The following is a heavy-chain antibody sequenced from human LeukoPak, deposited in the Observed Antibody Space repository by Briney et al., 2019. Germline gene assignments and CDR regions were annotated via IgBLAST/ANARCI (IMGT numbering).Heavy chain of an antibody. CDR1: SGSVSSDNYS. J-gene: IGHJ4*02. D-gene: IGHD4-23*01. V-gene: IGHV4-30-2*01. Sequence: SETLSLTCTVSSGSVSSDNYSWSWIRQPPGKGLEWIGYIYHSGSTYYNPSLKSRVTISVDRSKNQFSLKLSSVTAADTAVYYCARAYGGNYFDYWGQGTLVTVSS. CDR2: IYHSGST. CDR3: ARAYGGNYFDY.